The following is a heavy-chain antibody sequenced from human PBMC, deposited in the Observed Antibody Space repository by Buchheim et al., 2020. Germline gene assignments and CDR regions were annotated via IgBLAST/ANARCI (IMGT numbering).Heavy chain of an antibody. Sequence: EVQLVESGGGLVKPGGSLRLSCAASGFTFSSYSMNWVRQAPGKGLEWVSSISSSSSYIYYADSVKGRFTISSDNAKNSLYPQMNSLRAEDTAVYYCARGRAVAGTIVDYWGQGTL. V-gene: IGHV3-21*01. D-gene: IGHD6-19*01. CDR2: ISSSSSYI. CDR3: ARGRAVAGTIVDY. J-gene: IGHJ4*02. CDR1: GFTFSSYS.